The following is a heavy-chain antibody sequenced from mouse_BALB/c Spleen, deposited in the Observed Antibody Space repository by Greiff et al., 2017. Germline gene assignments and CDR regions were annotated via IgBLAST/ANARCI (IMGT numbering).Heavy chain of an antibody. V-gene: IGHV5-12-1*01. Sequence: DVMLVESGGGLVKPGGSLKLSCAASGFAFSSYDMSWVRQTPEKRLEWVAYISSGGGSTYYPDTVKGRFTISRDNAKNTLYLQMSSLKSEDTAMYYCARHDGYYPAWFAYWGQGTTLTVSS. D-gene: IGHD2-3*01. J-gene: IGHJ2*01. CDR1: GFAFSSYD. CDR2: ISSGGGST. CDR3: ARHDGYYPAWFAY.